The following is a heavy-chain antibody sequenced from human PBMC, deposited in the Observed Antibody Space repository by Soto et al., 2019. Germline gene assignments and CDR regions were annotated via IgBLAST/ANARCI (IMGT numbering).Heavy chain of an antibody. J-gene: IGHJ4*02. CDR3: ARDQGGSTSYPPN. D-gene: IGHD2-2*01. CDR2: MNGDWSST. CDR1: GFTFSSYW. V-gene: IGHV3-74*01. Sequence: GGSPRLSCEDSGFTFSSYWMHWVRQAPGKGLVWVSRMNGDWSSTSYSDSVKGRFTISRDNAKNTLYLQMNSLRAEDTAVYYCARDQGGSTSYPPNWGQGTLVTVS.